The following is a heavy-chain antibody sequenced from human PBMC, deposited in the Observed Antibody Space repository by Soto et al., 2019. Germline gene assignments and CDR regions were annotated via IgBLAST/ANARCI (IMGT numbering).Heavy chain of an antibody. CDR2: ISWNSGSI. CDR1: GFTFDDYA. CDR3: AKGLRMIVPSGDAFDI. D-gene: IGHD3-22*01. Sequence: DVQLVESGGGLVQPGRSLRLSCAASGFTFDDYAMHWVRQAPGKGLEWVSGISWNSGSIGYGDSVKGRFSISRDNAKNFLYLQMNSLRAEDTALYYCAKGLRMIVPSGDAFDIWGRGTMVTVSA. J-gene: IGHJ3*02. V-gene: IGHV3-9*01.